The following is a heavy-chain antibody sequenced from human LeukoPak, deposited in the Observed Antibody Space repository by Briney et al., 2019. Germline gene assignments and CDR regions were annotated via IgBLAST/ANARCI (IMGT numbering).Heavy chain of an antibody. J-gene: IGHJ1*01. Sequence: ASVTVSCTASGGTFSSYAISWVRQAPGQGLEWMGGIIPIFGTANYAQKFQGRVTITTDESTSTAYMELSSLRSEDTAVYYCARSEVVPAAISPAEYFQHWGQGTLVTVSS. CDR2: IIPIFGTA. D-gene: IGHD2-2*01. V-gene: IGHV1-69*05. CDR3: ARSEVVPAAISPAEYFQH. CDR1: GGTFSSYA.